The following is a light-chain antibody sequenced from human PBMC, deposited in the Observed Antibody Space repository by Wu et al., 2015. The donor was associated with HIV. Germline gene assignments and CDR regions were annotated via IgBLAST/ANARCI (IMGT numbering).Light chain of an antibody. V-gene: IGKV3-15*01. CDR3: QQYNNWPPVRT. Sequence: EIVMTQSPATLSVSPGERATLSCRASQSVSSNLAWYQQKPGQAPRLLIYGASTRATGIPAGFSGSGSGTEFTLTINSMQSEDFASLYCQQYNNWPPVRTFGLRDQGGNQT. CDR2: GAS. J-gene: IGKJ1*01. CDR1: QSVSSN.